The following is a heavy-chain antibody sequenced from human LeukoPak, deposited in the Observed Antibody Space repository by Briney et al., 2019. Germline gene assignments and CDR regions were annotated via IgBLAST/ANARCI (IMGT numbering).Heavy chain of an antibody. CDR1: GFTFSSYA. Sequence: GGSLRLSCAASGFTFSSYAMSWVRQAPGKGLEWVSAISGSGGSTYYAESVKGRFTISRDNAKNSLYLQMNSLRAEDTAVYYCAKENIWQLAYYFDYWGQGTLVTVSS. D-gene: IGHD6-6*01. V-gene: IGHV3-23*01. J-gene: IGHJ4*02. CDR2: ISGSGGST. CDR3: AKENIWQLAYYFDY.